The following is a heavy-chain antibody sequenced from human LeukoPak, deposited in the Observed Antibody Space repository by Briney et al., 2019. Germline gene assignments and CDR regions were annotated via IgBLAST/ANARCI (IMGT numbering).Heavy chain of an antibody. D-gene: IGHD3-10*01. CDR3: ARELLWFGEFGYFDY. CDR2: ISGGGTTV. J-gene: IGHJ4*02. V-gene: IGHV3-48*01. CDR1: GFTFSGYS. Sequence: GGSLRLSCAGSGFTFSGYSMNWVRQAPGKGLEWISYISGGGTTVYYTDSVKGRFTISRDNSKNTLYLQMNSLRAEDTAVYYCARELLWFGEFGYFDYWGQGTLVTVSS.